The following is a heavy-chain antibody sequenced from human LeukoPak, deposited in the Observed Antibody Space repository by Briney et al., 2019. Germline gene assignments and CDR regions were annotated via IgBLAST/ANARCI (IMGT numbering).Heavy chain of an antibody. CDR2: INPNSGGT. D-gene: IGHD3-10*01. V-gene: IGHV1-2*02. J-gene: IGHJ2*01. Sequence: ASVKVSCKASGYTFTGYYMHWVQQAPGQGLEWMGWINPNSGGTNYAQKFQGRVTMTRDTSISTAYMELSRLRSDDTAVYYCARTPAITMAVRYFDLWGRGTLVTVSS. CDR1: GYTFTGYY. CDR3: ARTPAITMAVRYFDL.